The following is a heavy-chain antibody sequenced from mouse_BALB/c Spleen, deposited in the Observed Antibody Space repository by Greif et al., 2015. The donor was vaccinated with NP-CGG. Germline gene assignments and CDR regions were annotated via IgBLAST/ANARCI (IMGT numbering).Heavy chain of an antibody. D-gene: IGHD3-1*01. J-gene: IGHJ4*01. CDR3: ARRWAARATLNAMDY. CDR2: IDPSDSYT. CDR1: GYTFTSYW. V-gene: IGHV1-69*02. Sequence: QVQLQQSGAEPVKPGASVKLSCKASGYTFTSYWMHWAKQRPGQGLEWIGEIDPSDSYTNYNQKFKGKATLTVDKSSSTAYMQLSSLTSEDSAVYYCARRWAARATLNAMDYWGQGTSVTVSS.